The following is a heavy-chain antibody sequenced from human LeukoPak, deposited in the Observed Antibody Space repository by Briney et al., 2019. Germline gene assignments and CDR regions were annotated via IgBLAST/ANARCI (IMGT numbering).Heavy chain of an antibody. Sequence: GASVKVSCKASGGTFSSYAISCVRQAPGQGLEWMGGIIPIFGTANYAQKFQGRVTITADESTSTAYMELSSLRSEDTAVYYCARAPYHDYGDYGFFDYWGQGTLVTVSS. V-gene: IGHV1-69*13. CDR2: IIPIFGTA. CDR1: GGTFSSYA. CDR3: ARAPYHDYGDYGFFDY. J-gene: IGHJ4*02. D-gene: IGHD4-17*01.